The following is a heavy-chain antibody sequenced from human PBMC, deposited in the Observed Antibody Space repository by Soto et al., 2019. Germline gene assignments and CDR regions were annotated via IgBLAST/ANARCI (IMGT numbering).Heavy chain of an antibody. V-gene: IGHV2-5*01. CDR2: IYWNDNE. CDR3: AHGSGWLFDY. Sequence: QITLKESGPTLVKPTQTLTLTCTFSGFSLRDYAVGVGWIRQPPGKALEWLSFIYWNDNEYYSPSLRSRLTISKDTSKNPVVLTMPNMDPVETATYFCAHGSGWLFDYWGQGTLVTVSS. D-gene: IGHD6-19*01. CDR1: GFSLRDYAVG. J-gene: IGHJ4*02.